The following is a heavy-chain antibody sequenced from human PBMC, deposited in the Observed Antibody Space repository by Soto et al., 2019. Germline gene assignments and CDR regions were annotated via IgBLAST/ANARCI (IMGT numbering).Heavy chain of an antibody. J-gene: IGHJ6*02. V-gene: IGHV4-59*08. Sequence: SETLSLTCTVSGGSISSYYWSWIRQPPGKGLEWIGYIYYSGSTNYNPSLKSRVTISVDTSKTQFSLKLSSVTAADTAVYYCARGATYYDFWSGYYRPYYYYYGMDVWGQGTTVTVSS. CDR3: ARGATYYDFWSGYYRPYYYYYGMDV. D-gene: IGHD3-3*01. CDR1: GGSISSYY. CDR2: IYYSGST.